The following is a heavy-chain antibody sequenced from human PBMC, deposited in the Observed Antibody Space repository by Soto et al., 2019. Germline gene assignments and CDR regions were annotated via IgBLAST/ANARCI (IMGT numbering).Heavy chain of an antibody. V-gene: IGHV1-69*12. J-gene: IGHJ2*01. CDR1: GVTFSSSA. CDR2: IIPLFGRP. CDR3: ARPHPTWHYGYWHFEL. D-gene: IGHD1-7*01. Sequence: QVQLVQSGAEVKKPGSSVKVSCKASGVTFSSSAISWVRQAPGQGLEWMGGIIPLFGRPNYAQELQGRVTITADETTNTAYMELSSLRSDDTAVYYCARPHPTWHYGYWHFELWGRGTQVTVSS.